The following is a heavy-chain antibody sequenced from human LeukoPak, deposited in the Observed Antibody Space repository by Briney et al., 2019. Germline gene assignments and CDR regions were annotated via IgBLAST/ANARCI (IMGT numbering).Heavy chain of an antibody. V-gene: IGHV3-23*01. CDR1: GFTFRNYA. Sequence: GGSLRLSCAASGFTFRNYAMSWVRQAPGKGLEWVSTISGSDGNTYFAGSVKGRFTISRDNFKNMLDLRMNSLRAEDTAVYFCAKGRGDGDNLGEPDDAFDIWGRGTMVTVSS. CDR2: ISGSDGNT. CDR3: AKGRGDGDNLGEPDDAFDI. D-gene: IGHD5-24*01. J-gene: IGHJ3*02.